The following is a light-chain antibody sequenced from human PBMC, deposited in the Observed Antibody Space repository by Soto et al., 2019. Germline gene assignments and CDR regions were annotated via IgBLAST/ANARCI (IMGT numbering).Light chain of an antibody. CDR1: RSIGNY. CDR2: LTS. V-gene: IGKV1-39*01. CDR3: QQSYSTPYS. J-gene: IGKJ2*01. Sequence: DIQMTQAPSSLSASVGDRVTITCRASRSIGNYLNWYQQKPESAPKLLIFLTSSLQTGVTSRFSGSGSGTDFTLTIGSLQAEDFATYYCQQSYSTPYSFDRGTKLEIK.